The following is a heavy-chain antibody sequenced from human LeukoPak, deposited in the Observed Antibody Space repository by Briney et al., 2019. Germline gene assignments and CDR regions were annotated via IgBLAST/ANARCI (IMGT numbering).Heavy chain of an antibody. Sequence: GGSLRLSCAASGFTVSNNYLTWVRQTPGKGLEWVSAIYSGGSTYYADSVKGRFTISRDNSKNTLYVQMNSLRAEDTAVYYCARSRDGYNGLFDPWGQGALVTGSS. CDR1: GFTVSNNY. CDR2: IYSGGST. CDR3: ARSRDGYNGLFDP. D-gene: IGHD5-24*01. V-gene: IGHV3-53*01. J-gene: IGHJ5*02.